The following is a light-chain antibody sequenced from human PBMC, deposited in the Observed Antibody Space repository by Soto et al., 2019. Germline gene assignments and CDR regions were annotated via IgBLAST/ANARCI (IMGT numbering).Light chain of an antibody. CDR1: SSNIGAGYD. J-gene: IGLJ2*01. Sequence: QAVVTQPPSVSGAPGQRVTISCTGSSSNIGAGYDVHWYQQLPGTAPKLLIYGNSNRPSGVPDRFSGSKSGTSASLAITGLRAEDEADYYCQSYDSSLSGLFGGGTKLTVL. CDR3: QSYDSSLSGL. CDR2: GNS. V-gene: IGLV1-40*01.